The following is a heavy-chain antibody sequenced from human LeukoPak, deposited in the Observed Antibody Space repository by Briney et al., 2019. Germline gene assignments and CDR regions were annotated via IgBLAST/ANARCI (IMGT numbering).Heavy chain of an antibody. Sequence: SQTLSLTCTVSGGSISSGTYYWSWLRQPAGMGLEWIGSIYSSGTTNYNPSLKSRVTISLGTSKNQFSLRLSSVTAADTAVYYCARERGTTVVRWDYWGQGTQVTVSS. CDR3: ARERGTTVVRWDY. D-gene: IGHD4-23*01. CDR2: IYSSGTT. J-gene: IGHJ4*02. CDR1: GGSISSGTYY. V-gene: IGHV4-61*02.